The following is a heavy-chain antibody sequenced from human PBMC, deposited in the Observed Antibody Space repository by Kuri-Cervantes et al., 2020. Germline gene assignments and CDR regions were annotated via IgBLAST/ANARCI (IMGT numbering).Heavy chain of an antibody. Sequence: SETLSLTCTVSGGSISSGDYYWSWIRQPPGKGLEWIGYIYYSGSTYYNPSLKSRVTISVDTSKNQFSLKLSSVTAADTAVYYCVRLTMIVVVDWGRGTLVTVSS. D-gene: IGHD3-22*01. CDR3: VRLTMIVVVD. CDR1: GGSISSGDYY. CDR2: IYYSGST. V-gene: IGHV4-30-4*08. J-gene: IGHJ4*02.